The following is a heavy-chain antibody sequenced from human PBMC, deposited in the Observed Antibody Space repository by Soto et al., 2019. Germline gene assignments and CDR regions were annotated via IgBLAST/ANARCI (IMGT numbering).Heavy chain of an antibody. D-gene: IGHD6-13*01. V-gene: IGHV4-30-2*01. J-gene: IGHJ4*02. Sequence: QLQLQESGSGLVKPSQTLSLTCAVSGGSISSGGYSWSWIRQPPGKGLEWIGYIYHSGSTYYNPSLKSRVTISVDRSKNQFSLKLSSVTTADTAVYYCARVGSSDSSSWYEIDYWGQGTLVTVSS. CDR1: GGSISSGGYS. CDR2: IYHSGST. CDR3: ARVGSSDSSSWYEIDY.